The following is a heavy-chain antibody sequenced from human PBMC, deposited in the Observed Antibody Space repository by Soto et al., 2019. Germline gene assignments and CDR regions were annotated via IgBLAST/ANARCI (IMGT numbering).Heavy chain of an antibody. D-gene: IGHD4-17*01. CDR2: IYYSGST. CDR3: AREKAEAVTGGPNAFDI. J-gene: IGHJ3*02. CDR1: GGSISSGGYY. Sequence: QVQLQESGPGLVKPSQTLSLTCTVSGGSISSGGYYWSWIRQHPGKGLEWIGYIYYSGSTYYNPSLKSRFTISVDTSKNQFSLKLSSVTAADTAVYYCAREKAEAVTGGPNAFDIWGQGTMVTVSS. V-gene: IGHV4-31*03.